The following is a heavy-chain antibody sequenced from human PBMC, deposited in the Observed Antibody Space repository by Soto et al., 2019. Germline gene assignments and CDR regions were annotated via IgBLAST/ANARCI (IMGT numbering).Heavy chain of an antibody. Sequence: ASVKVSCKASGYTFTSYYLHWVRQAPGQGLEWMGIINPSGGSTSYAQKFQGRVTMTRDTSTSTVYMELSSLRADDPAVYYCASSPSTNSDILTGPVDYWGQGTQVTVSS. CDR1: GYTFTSYY. CDR2: INPSGGST. V-gene: IGHV1-46*03. D-gene: IGHD3-9*01. J-gene: IGHJ4*02. CDR3: ASSPSTNSDILTGPVDY.